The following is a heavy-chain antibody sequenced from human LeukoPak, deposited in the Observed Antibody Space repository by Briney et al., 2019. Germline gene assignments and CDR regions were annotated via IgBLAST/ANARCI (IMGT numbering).Heavy chain of an antibody. CDR3: ARLTAAFDY. Sequence: SETLSLTCTVSGGSISSSSYYWGWIRQPPGKGLEWIGSIYYGGSTYYNPSLKSRVTISVDTSKNQFSLKLSSVTAADTAVYYCARLTAAFDYWGQGTLVTVSS. V-gene: IGHV4-39*01. D-gene: IGHD2-15*01. CDR2: IYYGGST. CDR1: GGSISSSSYY. J-gene: IGHJ4*02.